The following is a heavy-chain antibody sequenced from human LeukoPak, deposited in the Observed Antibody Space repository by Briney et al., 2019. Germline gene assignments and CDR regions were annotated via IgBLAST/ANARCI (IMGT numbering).Heavy chain of an antibody. J-gene: IGHJ3*02. CDR2: INPNSGGT. CDR1: GYTFTGYY. D-gene: IGHD3-22*01. Sequence: ASEKVSCKASGYTFTGYYMHWVRQAPGQGLEWMGRINPNSGGTNYAQKFQGRVTMTRDTSISTAYMKLSRLRSDDTAVYYCARATYYYDSSGYHAAFDIWGQGTMVTVSS. V-gene: IGHV1-2*06. CDR3: ARATYYYDSSGYHAAFDI.